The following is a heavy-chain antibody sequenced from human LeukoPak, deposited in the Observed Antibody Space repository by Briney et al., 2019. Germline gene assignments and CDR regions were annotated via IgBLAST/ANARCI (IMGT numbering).Heavy chain of an antibody. Sequence: GESLKISCKGSGFSFTCYWIGWVRQMLGKGLEWMGIIHPADSDTRYSPSFQGQVTMSADKSISTAYLQWSSLKASDTAMYYCARRNVGVSARAYDLWGQGTLVTVSS. CDR2: IHPADSDT. V-gene: IGHV5-51*01. CDR1: GFSFTCYW. J-gene: IGHJ4*02. D-gene: IGHD5/OR15-5a*01. CDR3: ARRNVGVSARAYDL.